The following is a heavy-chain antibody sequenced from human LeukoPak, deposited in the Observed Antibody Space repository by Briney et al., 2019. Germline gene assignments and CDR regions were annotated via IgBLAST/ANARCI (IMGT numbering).Heavy chain of an antibody. CDR2: INPKSGGT. V-gene: IGHV1-2*02. Sequence: GASVKVSCKASGYSFTDYYMHWVRQAPGQRLEWMGWINPKSGGTNYEQKFQSRFTMTRDTSISTAYMELSSLRSDDTAVYYCAKVGEDTTGWYNYYFDYWGQGTLVTVSS. CDR3: AKVGEDTTGWYNYYFDY. J-gene: IGHJ4*02. CDR1: GYSFTDYY. D-gene: IGHD6-19*01.